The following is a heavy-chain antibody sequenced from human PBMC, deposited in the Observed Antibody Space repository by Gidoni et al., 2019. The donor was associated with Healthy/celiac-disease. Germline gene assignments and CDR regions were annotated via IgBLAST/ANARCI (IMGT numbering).Heavy chain of an antibody. V-gene: IGHV5-10-1*03. D-gene: IGHD2-21*02. CDR1: GYRFTSYW. Sequence: EVQLVQSGAEVNKPGESLRISCKGSGYRFTSYWISWVRQMPGKGLEWVGRIDPMYSYTNYSPSFQGHVTISADKSISTAYLQWSSLKASDTAMYYCARGTAMVVTAIQNYYYGMDVWGQGTTVTVSS. J-gene: IGHJ6*02. CDR2: IDPMYSYT. CDR3: ARGTAMVVTAIQNYYYGMDV.